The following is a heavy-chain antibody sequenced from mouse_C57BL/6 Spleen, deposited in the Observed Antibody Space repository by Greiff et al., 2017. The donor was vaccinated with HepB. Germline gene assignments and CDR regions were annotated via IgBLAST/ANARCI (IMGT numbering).Heavy chain of an antibody. CDR2: IYPGDGDT. J-gene: IGHJ3*01. CDR1: GYAFSSYW. D-gene: IGHD4-1*01. Sequence: VKLKESGAELVKPGASVKISCKASGYAFSSYWMNWVKQRPGKGLEWIGQIYPGDGDTNYNGKFKGKATLTADKSFSTAYMQLSSLTSEDSAVYFCAREPYAGTGFAYWGQGTLVTVSA. CDR3: AREPYAGTGFAY. V-gene: IGHV1-80*01.